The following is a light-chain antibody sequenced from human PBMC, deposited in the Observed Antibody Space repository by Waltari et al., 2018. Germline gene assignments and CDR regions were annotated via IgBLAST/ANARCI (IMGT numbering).Light chain of an antibody. CDR1: QSVGRS. CDR3: QHYVALPAT. V-gene: IGKV3-20*01. CDR2: GAS. J-gene: IGKJ1*01. Sequence: EILLTQSPDTLSLSPGERATISCRASQSVGRSLAWYQQKPGQAPGLLIFGASNRATGIPDRFSGSGSGTDFSLTISRLEPEDFAVYYCQHYVALPATFGQGTKVEIK.